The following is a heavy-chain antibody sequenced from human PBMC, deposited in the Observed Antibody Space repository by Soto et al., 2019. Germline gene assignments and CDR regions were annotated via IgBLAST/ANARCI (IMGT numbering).Heavy chain of an antibody. Sequence: QVQLVQSGAEVKRPGASVKVSCKAPGDTFTSYYLNWVRQAPGQGLEWMGVINPHGGSTKYAQKFQSRINMTRDTSRSTVYMEMSSLRSDDTAIYYCARSSGGNFGIIIEGSNWFDPWGQGTLVTVSS. D-gene: IGHD3-3*01. J-gene: IGHJ5*02. CDR2: INPHGGST. CDR3: ARSSGGNFGIIIEGSNWFDP. CDR1: GDTFTSYY. V-gene: IGHV1-46*01.